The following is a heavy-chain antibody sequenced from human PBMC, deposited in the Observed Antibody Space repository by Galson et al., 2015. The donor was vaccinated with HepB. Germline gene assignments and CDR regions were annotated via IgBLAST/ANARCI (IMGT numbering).Heavy chain of an antibody. V-gene: IGHV3-23*01. CDR1: GFTFRTYA. D-gene: IGHD1-26*01. J-gene: IGHJ5*01. Sequence: SLRLSCAASGFTFRTYAMTWVRQAPGRGLEWVSGITGSGGMTFYADSVKGRFTISRDNSKNTLYLQMNSLRAEDTAVYYCVEFRGSGSYKSYWFDCWGQGTLATVSS. CDR3: VEFRGSGSYKSYWFDC. CDR2: ITGSGGMT.